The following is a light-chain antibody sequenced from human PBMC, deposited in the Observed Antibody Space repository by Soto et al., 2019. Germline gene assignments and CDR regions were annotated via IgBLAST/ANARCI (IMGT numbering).Light chain of an antibody. Sequence: DIQMTQSPSSVSASVGDRVTITCRASQGINNWLAWYQQKPGEAPKLLIYTTSNLQSGVPSRFSGSGSGTDFTLTISNLQPEDFATYYCQQANSFPLTFGGGTKVEIK. J-gene: IGKJ4*01. CDR3: QQANSFPLT. V-gene: IGKV1D-12*01. CDR1: QGINNW. CDR2: TTS.